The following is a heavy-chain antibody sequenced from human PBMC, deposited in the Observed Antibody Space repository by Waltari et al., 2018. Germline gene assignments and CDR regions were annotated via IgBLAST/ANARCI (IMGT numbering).Heavy chain of an antibody. CDR2: IYYSGST. D-gene: IGHD3-3*01. CDR3: ARATIFGVVPPYYYYGMDV. Sequence: QVQLQESGPGLVKPSETLSLTCTVSGGSISSYYWSWIRQPPGKGLEWIGYIYYSGSTTSNPSLKSRVTIAVDTSNTQFSLKLSSVTAADTAVYYCARATIFGVVPPYYYYGMDVWGQGTTVTVSS. V-gene: IGHV4-59*01. CDR1: GGSISSYY. J-gene: IGHJ6*02.